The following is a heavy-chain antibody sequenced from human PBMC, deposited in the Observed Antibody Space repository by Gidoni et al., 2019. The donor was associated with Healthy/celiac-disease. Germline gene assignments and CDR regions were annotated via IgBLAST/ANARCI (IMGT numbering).Heavy chain of an antibody. J-gene: IGHJ4*02. V-gene: IGHV1-2*02. Sequence: QVQRVQSGDEVKKPGDSVKVSGKASGYTFTGYYMHWVRKAPGQGLEWMGGINPNSGGTNYAQKFQGRVTMTSNTSISTAYMELSRLSSADSAVYYCARPSGSGRDFDYWGQGTLVTVSS. CDR1: GYTFTGYY. CDR3: ARPSGSGRDFDY. CDR2: INPNSGGT. D-gene: IGHD1-26*01.